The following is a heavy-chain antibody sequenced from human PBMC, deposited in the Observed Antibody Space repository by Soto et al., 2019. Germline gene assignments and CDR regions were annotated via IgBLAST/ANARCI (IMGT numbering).Heavy chain of an antibody. V-gene: IGHV1-8*01. CDR1: GYTFTSYD. J-gene: IGHJ3*02. CDR2: RNPNSGNT. Sequence: QVQLVQSGAEVKKPGASVKVSCKASGYTFTSYDINWVRQATGQGLEWMGWRNPNSGNTGYAQKFQGRVTMTRNTSISTAYMVLSSLRSEDTAVYYCARGINYYASGDDAFDIWGQGTMVTVSS. D-gene: IGHD3-10*01. CDR3: ARGINYYASGDDAFDI.